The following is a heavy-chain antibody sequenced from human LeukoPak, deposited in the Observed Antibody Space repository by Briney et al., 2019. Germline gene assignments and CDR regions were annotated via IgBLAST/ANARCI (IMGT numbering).Heavy chain of an antibody. V-gene: IGHV1-2*02. D-gene: IGHD3-10*01. CDR2: INPNSGGT. CDR1: GYTFTGYY. Sequence: ASVKLSCKASGYTFTGYYMHWVRQAPGQGLEWMGWINPNSGGTNYAQKFQGRVTMTRATSICTAYMELSRLRSDDTAVYYCARTSSPTMVRGVIIGPYYFDYWGQGTLVTVSS. J-gene: IGHJ4*02. CDR3: ARTSSPTMVRGVIIGPYYFDY.